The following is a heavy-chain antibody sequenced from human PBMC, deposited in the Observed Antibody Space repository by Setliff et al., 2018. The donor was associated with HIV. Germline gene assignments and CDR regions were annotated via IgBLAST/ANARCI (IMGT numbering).Heavy chain of an antibody. Sequence: SETLSLTCTVSGGSISSYYWSWIRQPPGKGLEWIGYISYSGNTNKNPSLKSRVTMSVDTSKNQFSLKVRSVTAADTAVYYCARANKLHSDYGLWVWSDPWGQGTPVTVSS. V-gene: IGHV4-59*01. CDR1: GGSISSYY. J-gene: IGHJ5*02. CDR2: ISYSGNT. CDR3: ARANKLHSDYGLWVWSDP. D-gene: IGHD3-16*01.